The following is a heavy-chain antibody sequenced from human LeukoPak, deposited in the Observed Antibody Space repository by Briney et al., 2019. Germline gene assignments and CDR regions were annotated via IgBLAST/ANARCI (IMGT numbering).Heavy chain of an antibody. J-gene: IGHJ4*02. Sequence: ASVKVSCKASGGTFSSYAISWVRKALGQGLEWRGGITPIFGTANYAQKFQGRVTITADESTSTAYMELSSLRSGDTAVYYCARAADIVVVPAANKVSLDYWGQGTLVTVSS. CDR1: GGTFSSYA. D-gene: IGHD2-2*01. CDR2: ITPIFGTA. V-gene: IGHV1-69*13. CDR3: ARAADIVVVPAANKVSLDY.